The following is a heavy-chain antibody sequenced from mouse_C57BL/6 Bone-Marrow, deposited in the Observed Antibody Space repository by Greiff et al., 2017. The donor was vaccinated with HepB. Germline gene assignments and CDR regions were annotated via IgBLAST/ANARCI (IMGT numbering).Heavy chain of an antibody. J-gene: IGHJ4*01. V-gene: IGHV6-6*01. CDR2: IRNKANNHAT. D-gene: IGHD4-1*01. CDR1: GFTFSDAW. Sequence: EVKLMESGGGLVQPGGSMKLSCAASGFTFSDAWMDWVRQSPEKGLEWVAEIRNKANNHATYYAESVKGRFTISRDDPKSSVYLQMNSLRAEDTGIYYCTRPRLTGTGYYAMDYWGQGTSVTVSS. CDR3: TRPRLTGTGYYAMDY.